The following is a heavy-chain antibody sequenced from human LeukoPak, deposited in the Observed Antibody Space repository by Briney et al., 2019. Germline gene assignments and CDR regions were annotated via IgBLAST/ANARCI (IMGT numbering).Heavy chain of an antibody. V-gene: IGHV4-31*03. CDR2: IYYSGST. Sequence: SQTLSLTCTDSGGSISSGGYYWSWIRQHPGKGLEWIGYIYYSGSTYYNPSLKSRVTISVDTSKNQFSLKLSSVTAADTAVYYCARGTVPAADFDYWGQGTLVTVSS. CDR1: GGSISSGGYY. J-gene: IGHJ4*02. D-gene: IGHD2-2*01. CDR3: ARGTVPAADFDY.